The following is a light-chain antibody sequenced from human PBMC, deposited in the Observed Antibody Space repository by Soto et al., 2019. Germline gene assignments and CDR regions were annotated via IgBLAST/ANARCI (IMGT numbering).Light chain of an antibody. Sequence: EILLTQSPATLSLSPGERVTLSCRASQSIGNSLAWYQQKPGQAPRLLIYDAASRATGIPARFSGSGSGTDFTLAITSLAHEDFALYYCQHCANWPTFGGGTKVQIK. CDR2: DAA. V-gene: IGKV3-11*01. CDR3: QHCANWPT. J-gene: IGKJ4*01. CDR1: QSIGNS.